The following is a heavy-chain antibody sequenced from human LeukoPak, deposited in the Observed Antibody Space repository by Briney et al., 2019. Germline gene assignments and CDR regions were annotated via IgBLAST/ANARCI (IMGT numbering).Heavy chain of an antibody. D-gene: IGHD3-16*01. Sequence: GESLKISCKGSGYTFSNYWIGWVRQMPGKGLEWMGIIYPGDSDTRYSPSFQGQVTISADKSISTAYLQWSSLKASDTAMYYCARRVGGIYDTDPELVVDYWGQGTLVTVSS. V-gene: IGHV5-51*01. CDR2: IYPGDSDT. CDR3: ARRVGGIYDTDPELVVDY. CDR1: GYTFSNYW. J-gene: IGHJ4*02.